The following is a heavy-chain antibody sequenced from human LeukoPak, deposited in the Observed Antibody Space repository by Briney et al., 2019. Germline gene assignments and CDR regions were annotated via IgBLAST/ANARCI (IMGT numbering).Heavy chain of an antibody. CDR2: MYNTGST. V-gene: IGHV4-59*01. D-gene: IGHD3-10*01. Sequence: SETLSLTPAVSVGSISTYYWSWIRQPPGEGLDYICNMYNTGSTYHNPSLKSPVTTSVNMSKKQLSLQLGSVTAADTAVYYCARSWYVDSGSFDYWGQGTLVTVSS. J-gene: IGHJ4*02. CDR3: ARSWYVDSGSFDY. CDR1: VGSISTYY.